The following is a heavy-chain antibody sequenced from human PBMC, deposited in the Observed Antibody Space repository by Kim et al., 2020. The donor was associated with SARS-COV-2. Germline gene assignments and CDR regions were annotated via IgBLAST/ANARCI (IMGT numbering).Heavy chain of an antibody. CDR1: GGPFRNSV. J-gene: IGHJ4*02. CDR2: IITMFGTT. Sequence: SVKVSCKASGGPFRNSVISWVRQAPGQGLEWMGGIITMFGTTNFAQEFQGRVTITADESTTTAYMELSSLRSEDTAVYYCARAPYSSSWFGDYYFDYWGQGTLVTVSS. CDR3: ARAPYSSSWFGDYYFDY. D-gene: IGHD6-13*01. V-gene: IGHV1-69*13.